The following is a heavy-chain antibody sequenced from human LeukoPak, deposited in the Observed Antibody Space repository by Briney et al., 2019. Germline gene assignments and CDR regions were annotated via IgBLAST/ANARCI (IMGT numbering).Heavy chain of an antibody. CDR3: ARGGRFWSGYLYYFDY. J-gene: IGHJ4*02. D-gene: IGHD3-3*01. CDR2: INHSGST. CDR1: GGSFSGYY. Sequence: SETLSLTCAVYGGSFSGYYWSWIRQPPGKGLEWIGEINHSGSTSYNPSLKSRVTISVDTSKNQFSLKLSSVTAADTAVYYCARGGRFWSGYLYYFDYWGQGTLVTVSS. V-gene: IGHV4-34*01.